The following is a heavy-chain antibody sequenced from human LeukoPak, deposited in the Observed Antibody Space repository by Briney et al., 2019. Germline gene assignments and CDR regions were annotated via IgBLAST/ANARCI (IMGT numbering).Heavy chain of an antibody. D-gene: IGHD2/OR15-2a*01. CDR1: GYTFTGYY. V-gene: IGHV1-2*02. CDR2: IKPNSGGT. CDR3: ARYYKGFDP. Sequence: SSVKVSSKTSGYTFTGYYMHWVRQAPGQGLEWMGWIKPNSGGTNYAQKFQGRVTMTRDTSISTAYMELSRLRSDDTAVYYCARYYKGFDPWGQGTLVTVS. J-gene: IGHJ5*02.